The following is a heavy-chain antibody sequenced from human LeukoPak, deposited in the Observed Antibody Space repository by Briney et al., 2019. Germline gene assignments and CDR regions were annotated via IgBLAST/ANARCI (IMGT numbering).Heavy chain of an antibody. D-gene: IGHD3-22*01. CDR1: GYTFNDYY. CDR3: ARPLTIGSGYYHFDF. J-gene: IGHJ4*01. Sequence: ASVKVSCKASGYTFNDYYMHWVRQAPGQGLEWMGWINPKSGGTSYAQKLQGRVTMTRDTSISTAYMELSGLRSDDTAVYYCARPLTIGSGYYHFDFWGQGALVTVSS. CDR2: INPKSGGT. V-gene: IGHV1-2*02.